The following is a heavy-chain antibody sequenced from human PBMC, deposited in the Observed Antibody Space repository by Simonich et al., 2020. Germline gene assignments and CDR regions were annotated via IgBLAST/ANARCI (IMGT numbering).Heavy chain of an antibody. CDR2: IKQDGSEK. Sequence: EVQLVDSGGGLVQPGGSLSLSCAASGFTFISYWMSLVRQAPGKVMEWWAKIKQDGSEKYYVDSVKGRFTISRDNAKNSLYLQMNSLRAEDTAVYYCARDGLGTAYYYYMDVWGKGTTVTVSS. J-gene: IGHJ6*03. CDR1: GFTFISYW. D-gene: IGHD7-27*01. V-gene: IGHV3-7*01. CDR3: ARDGLGTAYYYYMDV.